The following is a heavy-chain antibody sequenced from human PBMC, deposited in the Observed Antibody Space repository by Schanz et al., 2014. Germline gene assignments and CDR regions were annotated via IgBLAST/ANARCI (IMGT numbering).Heavy chain of an antibody. CDR3: ARVVLGGDAFDI. CDR1: GVSISGSH. V-gene: IGHV4-4*07. D-gene: IGHD3-10*01. Sequence: QVQLQESGPGLVKPSETLSLTCTVSGVSISGSHWTWIRQPAGKGLEWIGRIYNSGKTNYNPSLESRVSMSVDTSKKQLSLKLRSVSAADTAVYYCARVVLGGDAFDIWGQGTMVTVSS. CDR2: IYNSGKT. J-gene: IGHJ3*02.